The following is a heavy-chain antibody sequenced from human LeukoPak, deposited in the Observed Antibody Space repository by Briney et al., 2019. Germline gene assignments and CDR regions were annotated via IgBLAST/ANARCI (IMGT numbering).Heavy chain of an antibody. V-gene: IGHV4-4*07. Sequence: SETLSLTCSVSGGSISSYRCSWIRQPAGKGLEWIGRMYASGSTNFNPSLKSRVTISVDTSKNQFSLKLSSVTAADTAVYYCARVDTAMALPFDYWGQGTLVTVSS. CDR1: GGSISSYR. J-gene: IGHJ4*02. CDR3: ARVDTAMALPFDY. D-gene: IGHD5-18*01. CDR2: MYASGST.